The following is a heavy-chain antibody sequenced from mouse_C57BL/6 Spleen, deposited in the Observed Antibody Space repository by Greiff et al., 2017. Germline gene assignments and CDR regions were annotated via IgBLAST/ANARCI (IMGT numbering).Heavy chain of an antibody. CDR3: ASPHYYGSSHWYFDV. CDR1: GYTFTDYN. V-gene: IGHV1-22*01. CDR2: INPNNGGT. D-gene: IGHD1-1*01. Sequence: VQLQQSGPELVKPGASVKMSCKASGYTFTDYNMHWVKQSHGKSLEWIGYINPNNGGTSYNQKFKGKATLTVNTSSSTAYMELRSLTSEDSAVYYCASPHYYGSSHWYFDVWGTGTTVTVSS. J-gene: IGHJ1*03.